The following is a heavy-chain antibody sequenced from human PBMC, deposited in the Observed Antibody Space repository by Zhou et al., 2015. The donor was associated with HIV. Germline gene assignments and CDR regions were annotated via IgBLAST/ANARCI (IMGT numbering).Heavy chain of an antibody. CDR2: IIPIFGTA. D-gene: IGHD3-16*01. CDR3: ARDGGGQWRRGAAATYGMGRR. J-gene: IGHJ6*02. Sequence: QVQLVQSGAEVKKPGSSVKVSCKASGGTFSSYAISWVRQAPGQGLEWMGGIIPIFGTANYAQKFQGRVTITADESTSTAYMELSSLRSEDTAVYYCARDGGGQWRRGAAATYGMGRRGAKGTTVTVSS. CDR1: GGTFSSYA. V-gene: IGHV1-69*12.